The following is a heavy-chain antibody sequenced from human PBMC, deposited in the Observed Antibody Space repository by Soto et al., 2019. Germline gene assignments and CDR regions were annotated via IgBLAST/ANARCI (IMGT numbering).Heavy chain of an antibody. V-gene: IGHV1-69*06. CDR2: IIPIFGTA. CDR1: GGTFSSYA. Sequence: GASVKVSCKASGGTFSSYAISWVRQAPGQGLEWMGGIIPIFGTANYAQKFQGRVTITADKSTSTAYMELSSLRSEDTAVYYCARDRAPGGYYYYYYGMDVWGQGTTVTVSS. D-gene: IGHD1-1*01. CDR3: ARDRAPGGYYYYYYGMDV. J-gene: IGHJ6*02.